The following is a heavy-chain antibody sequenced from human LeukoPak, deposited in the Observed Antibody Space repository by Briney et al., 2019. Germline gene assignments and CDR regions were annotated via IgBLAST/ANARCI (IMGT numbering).Heavy chain of an antibody. V-gene: IGHV4-59*01. J-gene: IGHJ4*02. CDR2: VFHTGST. Sequence: SEALSLTCSVYGGSFSGYYWSWIRQPPGKGLEWIGYVFHTGSTNYNPSLKSRVTISVDTSKNQFSLKLSSVTAADTAVYYGARDRGSQPFIDYWGQGTLVTVSS. D-gene: IGHD1-26*01. CDR1: GGSFSGYY. CDR3: ARDRGSQPFIDY.